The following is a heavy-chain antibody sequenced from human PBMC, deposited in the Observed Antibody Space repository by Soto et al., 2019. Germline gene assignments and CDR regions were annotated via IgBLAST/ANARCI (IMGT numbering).Heavy chain of an antibody. J-gene: IGHJ4*02. Sequence: GGSLRLSCAASGFTFSCYAMSWVRQAPGKGLEWVSAISGSGGSTYYADSVKGRFTISRDNSKNTLYLQMNSLRAEDTAVYYCAKYLPKLGVTPYYFDYWGQGTLVTVSS. CDR3: AKYLPKLGVTPYYFDY. D-gene: IGHD2-21*02. V-gene: IGHV3-23*01. CDR2: ISGSGGST. CDR1: GFTFSCYA.